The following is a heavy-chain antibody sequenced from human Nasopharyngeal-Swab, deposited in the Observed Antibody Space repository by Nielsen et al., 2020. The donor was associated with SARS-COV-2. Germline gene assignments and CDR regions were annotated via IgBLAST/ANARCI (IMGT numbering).Heavy chain of an antibody. CDR1: GFTFSSYA. CDR3: AKEPSKGVVITTGAFDI. D-gene: IGHD3-22*01. Sequence: GGSLRLSCAASGFTFSSYAMSWVRQAPGKGLEWVSAISGSGGSTYYADSVKGRFTISRDNSKNTLYLQMNSLRAEDTAVYYCAKEPSKGVVITTGAFDIWGQGTMVTVSS. CDR2: ISGSGGST. J-gene: IGHJ3*02. V-gene: IGHV3-23*01.